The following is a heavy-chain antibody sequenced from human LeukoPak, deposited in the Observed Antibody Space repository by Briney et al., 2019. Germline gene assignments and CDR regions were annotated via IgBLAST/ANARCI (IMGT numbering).Heavy chain of an antibody. CDR1: GFTFSSYA. J-gene: IGHJ4*02. V-gene: IGHV3-23*01. Sequence: GGSLRLSCAASGFTFSSYAMSWVRQAPGKGLEWVSAISGSGGRTYYADSVKGRFTISRDNSMDTLYLQMNSLRADDTAVYYCAKGARWELPSDYWGQGTLVTVSS. D-gene: IGHD1-26*01. CDR3: AKGARWELPSDY. CDR2: ISGSGGRT.